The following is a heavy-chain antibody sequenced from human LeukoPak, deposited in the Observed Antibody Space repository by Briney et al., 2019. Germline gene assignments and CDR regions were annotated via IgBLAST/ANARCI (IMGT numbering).Heavy chain of an antibody. Sequence: PGGSLRLSCAASGFTFTTHWMHWVRQAPGKGLVLVSRINGDGSSTTYADSVKGRFTISRHNSKNTLYLQMNSLRAEDTAVYYCARVGSGWYDFDYWGQGTLVTVSS. D-gene: IGHD6-19*01. J-gene: IGHJ4*02. CDR2: INGDGSST. CDR3: ARVGSGWYDFDY. CDR1: GFTFTTHW. V-gene: IGHV3-74*01.